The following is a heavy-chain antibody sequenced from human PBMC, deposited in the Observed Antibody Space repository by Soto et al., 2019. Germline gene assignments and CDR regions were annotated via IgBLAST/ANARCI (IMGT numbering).Heavy chain of an antibody. CDR1: GGTFSSYA. CDR2: IIPIFGTA. J-gene: IGHJ6*02. Sequence: WASVNVSCKASGGTFSSYAISWVRQAPGQGLEWMGGIIPIFGTANYAQKFQGRVTITADKSTSTAYMELSSLRSEDTAVYYCARDRGGDYYYGMDVWGQGTTVTVSS. V-gene: IGHV1-69*06. CDR3: ARDRGGDYYYGMDV. D-gene: IGHD3-16*01.